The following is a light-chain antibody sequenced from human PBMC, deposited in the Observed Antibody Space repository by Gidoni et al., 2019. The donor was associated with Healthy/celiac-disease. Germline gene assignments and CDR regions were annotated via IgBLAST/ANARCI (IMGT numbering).Light chain of an antibody. CDR3: QQYGSSPPYT. CDR1: QSVSSSY. V-gene: IGKV3-20*01. Sequence: EIGLTQYPGTLSLSPGERATLSCRASQSVSSSYLALSQQKPGQAPRLLIYGASSRATGIPDRFSGSGSGTAFTLTISLLEPEDFAVYYCQQYGSSPPYTFGQGTKLEIK. J-gene: IGKJ2*01. CDR2: GAS.